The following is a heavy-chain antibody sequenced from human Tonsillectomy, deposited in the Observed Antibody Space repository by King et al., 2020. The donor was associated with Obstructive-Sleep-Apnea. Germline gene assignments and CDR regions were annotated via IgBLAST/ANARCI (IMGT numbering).Heavy chain of an antibody. J-gene: IGHJ3*02. CDR3: ARDGRIKDAFDI. Sequence: VQLVESGGGLVKTGGSLRLSCAASGFTFSSYSMNWVRQAPGKGLEWVSSISSSSSYIYYADSVKGRFTISRDNAKNSLYLQMNSLRAEDTAVYYCARDGRIKDAFDIWGQGTMVTVSS. V-gene: IGHV3-21*01. CDR2: ISSSSSYI. D-gene: IGHD2-15*01. CDR1: GFTFSSYS.